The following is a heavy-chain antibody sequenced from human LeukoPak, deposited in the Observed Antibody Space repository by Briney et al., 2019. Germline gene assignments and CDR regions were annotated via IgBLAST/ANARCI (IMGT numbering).Heavy chain of an antibody. CDR3: ARAEYDLRGQWLVPGFDY. CDR1: GFTFGSYE. D-gene: IGHD6-19*01. Sequence: GGSLRLSCVASGFTFGSYEMNWVRQAPGKGLEWVSYIGTITSTTYYADSVKGRFTVSRDDAKSSLYLQMSSLRAEDTAVYYCARAEYDLRGQWLVPGFDYWGQGTLVTVSS. CDR2: IGTITSTT. J-gene: IGHJ4*02. V-gene: IGHV3-48*03.